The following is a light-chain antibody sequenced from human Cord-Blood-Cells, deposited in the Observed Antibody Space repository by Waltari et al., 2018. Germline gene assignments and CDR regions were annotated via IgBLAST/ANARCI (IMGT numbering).Light chain of an antibody. V-gene: IGKV1-39*01. CDR1: QSISSY. CDR3: QQSYSTPRS. Sequence: DIQMTQSPSSLSASVGDRVTITCRASQSISSYLNWYQQKPVKAPKLLIYAASSLQSGVPSRFSGSGSGTGFTLTISSLQPEDFATYYCQQSYSTPRSFGPGTKVDIK. J-gene: IGKJ3*01. CDR2: AAS.